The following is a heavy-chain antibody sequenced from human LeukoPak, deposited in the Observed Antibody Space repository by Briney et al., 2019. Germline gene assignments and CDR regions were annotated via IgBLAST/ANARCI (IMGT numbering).Heavy chain of an antibody. CDR3: ARDNDSRDPPHFDY. CDR2: INPSGSST. D-gene: IGHD3-16*01. V-gene: IGHV1-46*01. Sequence: ASVKVSCKASGYTFTSYYMHWVRQAPGQGLEWMGLINPSGSSTSYAQKFQGRLSLTRDMSTSTDYMELSSLRSEDTAVYYCARDNDSRDPPHFDYWGQGTLVTVSS. CDR1: GYTFTSYY. J-gene: IGHJ4*02.